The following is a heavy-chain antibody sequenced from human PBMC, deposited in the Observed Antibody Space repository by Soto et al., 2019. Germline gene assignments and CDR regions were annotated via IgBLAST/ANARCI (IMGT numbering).Heavy chain of an antibody. D-gene: IGHD6-13*01. CDR2: IYSGGST. J-gene: IGHJ6*02. V-gene: IGHV3-53*01. Sequence: EVQLVESGGGLIQPGGSLRLSCAASGFTVSSNYMSWVRQAPGKGLEWVSVIYSGGSTYYADSVKGRFTISRDNSKNTLYLQMNSLRAEDTAVYYCAREGIAAAGLAAYYYYGTDVWRQGTTLTVSS. CDR3: AREGIAAAGLAAYYYYGTDV. CDR1: GFTVSSNY.